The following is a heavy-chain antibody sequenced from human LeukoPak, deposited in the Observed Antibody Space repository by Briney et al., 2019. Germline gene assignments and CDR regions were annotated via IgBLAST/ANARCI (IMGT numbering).Heavy chain of an antibody. CDR3: ARYGSELSVSWFDP. V-gene: IGHV3-23*01. CDR2: LSRRCGST. CDR1: QFNLLRYP. J-gene: IGHJ5*02. D-gene: IGHD3-10*01. Sequence: GGDRILSCVWFQFNLLRYPMGWVRQSTGEWLDGVDPLSRRCGSTYYADSGKGRFTISRDTSKNTLYLQMNSLRAEDTAVYYCARYGSELSVSWFDPCGQGPLVTVSS.